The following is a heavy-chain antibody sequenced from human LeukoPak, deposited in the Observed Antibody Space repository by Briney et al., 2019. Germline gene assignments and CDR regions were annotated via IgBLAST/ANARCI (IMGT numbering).Heavy chain of an antibody. V-gene: IGHV4-59*01. J-gene: IGHJ4*02. D-gene: IGHD6-13*01. CDR3: ARSEIAAAGTSGFDY. CDR2: ISYSGST. CDR1: SASISSDY. Sequence: SETLSLTCTVSSASISSDYWNWIRLPPGKGLEYIGYISYSGSTNYNPSLKSRVTMSLDTSKNQFSLKLSSVTAADTAVYYCARSEIAAAGTSGFDYWGQGTLVTVSS.